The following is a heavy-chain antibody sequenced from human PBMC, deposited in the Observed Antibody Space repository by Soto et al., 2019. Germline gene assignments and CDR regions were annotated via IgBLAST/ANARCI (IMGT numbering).Heavy chain of an antibody. Sequence: QVQLGQAGAEVKKPGSSVKVSCKASGGTFSSYAISWVRQAPGQGLEWMGGIIPIFGTANYAQKFQGRGTITADKSTSTAYMELSSLRYEDTAVDYCARGALGYCIGGSFYLRWLDPLGQGTLVTVSS. J-gene: IGHJ5*02. CDR2: IIPIFGTA. CDR1: GGTFSSYA. V-gene: IGHV1-69*06. CDR3: ARGALGYCIGGSFYLRWLDP. D-gene: IGHD2-15*01.